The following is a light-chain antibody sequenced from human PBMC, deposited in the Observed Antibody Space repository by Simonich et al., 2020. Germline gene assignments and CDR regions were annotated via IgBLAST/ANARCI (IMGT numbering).Light chain of an antibody. V-gene: IGKV3-15*01. Sequence: EIVMTQSPATLSVSPGERATLSCRASQSVSSNSAWYQQKPGQAPRLLIYGASTRATGIPARFSGSWSGTEFTLTISSLQSEDFAVYYCQQYNNWPPWTFGQGTKVEIK. J-gene: IGKJ1*01. CDR2: GAS. CDR3: QQYNNWPPWT. CDR1: QSVSSN.